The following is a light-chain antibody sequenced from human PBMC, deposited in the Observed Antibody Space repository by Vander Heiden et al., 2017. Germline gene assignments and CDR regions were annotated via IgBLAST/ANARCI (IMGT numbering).Light chain of an antibody. J-gene: IGKJ2*01. CDR2: GAS. CDR3: QQYHNWPPYT. CDR1: QSISSN. Sequence: EVVMTQSTATLSVSPGERATLSCRASQSISSNLAWYQQKLGQAPRLLLYGASTRATGVPARFSGSGSGTEFTLTISSLQSEDFAVYYCQQYHNWPPYTFGQGTKLEIK. V-gene: IGKV3-15*01.